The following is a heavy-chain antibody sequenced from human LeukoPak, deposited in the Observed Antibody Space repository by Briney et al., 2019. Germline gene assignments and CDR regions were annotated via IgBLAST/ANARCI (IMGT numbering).Heavy chain of an antibody. CDR2: IRNDGSDA. V-gene: IGHV3-74*01. Sequence: GGSLRLSCAASGFTFSETWMHWVRQVPGKGLVWVSRIRNDGSDARYAESVKGRFTISRDNAKNTLYLQMNSLRDEDTAVYYCARGVSSGRTIDYWGQGTLVTVSS. J-gene: IGHJ4*02. CDR3: ARGVSSGRTIDY. D-gene: IGHD6-19*01. CDR1: GFTFSETW.